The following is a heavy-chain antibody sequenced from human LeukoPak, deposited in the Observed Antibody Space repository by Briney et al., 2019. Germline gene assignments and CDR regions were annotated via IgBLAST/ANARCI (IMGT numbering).Heavy chain of an antibody. CDR2: ISSSGSTI. CDR1: GFTFSSYE. Sequence: PGGSLRLSCAASGFTFSSYEMNWVRQAPGKGLEWVSYISSSGSTIYYADSVKGRFTISRDNAKNSLCLQMNSLRAEDTAVYYCARPIIYYYYGMDVWGKGTTVTVSS. J-gene: IGHJ6*04. V-gene: IGHV3-48*03. CDR3: ARPIIYYYYGMDV.